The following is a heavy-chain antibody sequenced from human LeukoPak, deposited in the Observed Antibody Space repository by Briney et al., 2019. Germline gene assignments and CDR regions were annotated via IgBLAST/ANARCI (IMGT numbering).Heavy chain of an antibody. J-gene: IGHJ4*02. CDR2: IYYSGST. CDR3: ARDNKDGSGSYQFDY. Sequence: SETLSLTCTVSGGSISSGDYYWSWIRQPPGKGLEWIGYIYYSGSTYYNPSLKSRVTISVDTSKNQFSLKLSSVTAADTAVYYCARDNKDGSGSYQFDYWGQGTLVTVSP. CDR1: GGSISSGDYY. V-gene: IGHV4-30-4*01. D-gene: IGHD3-10*01.